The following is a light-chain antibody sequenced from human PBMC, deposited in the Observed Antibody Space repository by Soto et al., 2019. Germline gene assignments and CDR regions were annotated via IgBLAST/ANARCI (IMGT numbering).Light chain of an antibody. Sequence: DIQMTQSPSTLSASVGDRVTITCRASQSISSWLAWYQQKPGKAPKLLIYDASSLESGVPSRFSGSGSGTEFTLTISSLQPHDFATYYCQQYNSYSPLFTFGPGTKVDIK. CDR3: QQYNSYSPLFT. CDR1: QSISSW. J-gene: IGKJ3*01. CDR2: DAS. V-gene: IGKV1-5*01.